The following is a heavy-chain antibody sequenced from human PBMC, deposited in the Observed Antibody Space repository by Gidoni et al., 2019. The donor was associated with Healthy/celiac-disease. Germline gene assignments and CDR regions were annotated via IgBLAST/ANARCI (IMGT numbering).Heavy chain of an antibody. CDR3: ARERGSYKAFDY. CDR2: IYYSGST. D-gene: IGHD1-26*01. J-gene: IGHJ4*02. CDR1: GGSVSSGSYY. V-gene: IGHV4-61*01. Sequence: QVQLQESGPGLVKPSETLSLTCTVSGGSVSSGSYYWSWIRQPPGKGLEWMGYIYYSGSTNYNPSLKSRVTISVDTSKNQFSLKLSSVTAADTAVYYCARERGSYKAFDYWGQGTLVTVSS.